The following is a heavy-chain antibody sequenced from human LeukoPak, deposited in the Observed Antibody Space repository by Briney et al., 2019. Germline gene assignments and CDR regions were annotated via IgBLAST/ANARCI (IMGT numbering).Heavy chain of an antibody. J-gene: IGHJ4*02. CDR3: AREGGIAARPFDY. D-gene: IGHD6-6*01. V-gene: IGHV4-59*01. CDR2: IYYSGST. Sequence: SETLSLTCTVSGGSISSYYWSWIRQPPGKGLEWIGYIYYSGSTNYNPSLESRVTISVDTSKNQFSPKLSSVTAADTAVYYCAREGGIAARPFDYWGQGTLVTVSS. CDR1: GGSISSYY.